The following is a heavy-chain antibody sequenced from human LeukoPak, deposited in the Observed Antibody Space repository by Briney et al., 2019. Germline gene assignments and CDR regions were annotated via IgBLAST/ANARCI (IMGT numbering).Heavy chain of an antibody. CDR3: ARDGAAGTTYYYYYMDV. CDR2: INHSGST. Sequence: PSETLSLTCAVYGGSFSGYYWSWIRQPPGKGLEWIGEINHSGSTNYNPSLKSRVTISVDTSKNQFSLKLSSVTAADTAVYYCARDGAAGTTYYYYYMDVWGKGTTVTVSS. J-gene: IGHJ6*03. V-gene: IGHV4-34*01. D-gene: IGHD6-13*01. CDR1: GGSFSGYY.